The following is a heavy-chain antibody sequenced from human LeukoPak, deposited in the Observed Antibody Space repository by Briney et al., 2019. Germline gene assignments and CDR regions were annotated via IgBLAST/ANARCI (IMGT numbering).Heavy chain of an antibody. D-gene: IGHD3-22*01. J-gene: IGHJ3*02. V-gene: IGHV3-7*01. CDR1: GFTFSSYS. CDR2: IKQDGSEK. Sequence: GGSLRLSCAASGFTFSSYSMNWVRQAPGKGLEWVANIKQDGSEKYYVDSVKGRFPISRDNAKNSLYLQMNSLRAEDTAVYYCARDSNRLYYYDSSGYGGAFDIWGQGTMVTVSS. CDR3: ARDSNRLYYYDSSGYGGAFDI.